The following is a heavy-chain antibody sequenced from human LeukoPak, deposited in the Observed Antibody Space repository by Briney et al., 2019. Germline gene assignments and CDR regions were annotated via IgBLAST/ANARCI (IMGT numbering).Heavy chain of an antibody. Sequence: EASVKVSCKASGYTFTSYGISWVRQAPGQGLEWMGWISAYNGNTNYAQKLQGRVTMTTDTSTSTAYMELRSLRSDDTAVYYCARVGEEPGYDYVWGSYRLNSDKRYYYGMDVWGQGTTVTVSS. D-gene: IGHD3-16*02. CDR1: GYTFTSYG. CDR2: ISAYNGNT. J-gene: IGHJ6*02. V-gene: IGHV1-18*01. CDR3: ARVGEEPGYDYVWGSYRLNSDKRYYYGMDV.